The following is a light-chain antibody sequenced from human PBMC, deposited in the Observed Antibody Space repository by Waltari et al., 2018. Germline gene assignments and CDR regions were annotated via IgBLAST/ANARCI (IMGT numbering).Light chain of an antibody. CDR2: DNN. CDR1: SGSVTGNS. V-gene: IGLV6-57*03. CDR3: QSYDNNIWL. J-gene: IGLJ3*02. Sequence: NFMLTQSHSVSESPGRTVTISCTRSSGSVTGNSMQWYQPRPGSAATPVIDDNNQRPSGDPERFSGTSDRSSNSASLTISGLKAEDEADDNCQSYDNNIWLFGGGTKVTVL.